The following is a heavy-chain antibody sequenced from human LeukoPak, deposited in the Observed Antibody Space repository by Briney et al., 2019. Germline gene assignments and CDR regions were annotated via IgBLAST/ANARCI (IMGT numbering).Heavy chain of an antibody. CDR3: ARVRGYAEYFQD. J-gene: IGHJ1*01. V-gene: IGHV1-3*01. D-gene: IGHD3-22*01. Sequence: ASVKVSCKASGYTFTSYAMHWVRQAPGQRPEWMGWINVGNGNTKYSQKFQGRVTITRDTSASTAYMELSSLRSEDTAVYYCARVRGYAEYFQDWGQGTLVTVSS. CDR1: GYTFTSYA. CDR2: INVGNGNT.